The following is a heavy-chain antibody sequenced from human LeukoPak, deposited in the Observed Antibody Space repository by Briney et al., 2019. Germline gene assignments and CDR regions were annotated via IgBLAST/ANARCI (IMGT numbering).Heavy chain of an antibody. CDR2: ISSSSSYI. CDR1: RFTFSSYS. J-gene: IGHJ4*02. V-gene: IGHV3-21*01. CDR3: AGLHYYDSSGYYYADY. D-gene: IGHD3-22*01. Sequence: GGSLRLSCAASRFTFSSYSMNWVRQAPGKGLEWVSSISSSSSYIYYADSVKGRFTISRDNAKNSLYLQMNSLRAEDTAVYYCAGLHYYDSSGYYYADYWGQGTLVTVSS.